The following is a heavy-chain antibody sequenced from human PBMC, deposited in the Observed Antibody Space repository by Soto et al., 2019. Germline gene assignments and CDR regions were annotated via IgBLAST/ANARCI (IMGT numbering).Heavy chain of an antibody. CDR3: TKANRYCSGANCFTFDY. CDR2: FSSGGGGT. CDR1: GFTFSNYA. Sequence: EVQLLESGGGLLQPGGSLRLSCTASGFTFSNYAMSWVRQAPGKGLEWVSTFSSGGGGTYYEDSVKGRFTISRDNSKNTLSLQMNSLRAEDTAVYYCTKANRYCSGANCFTFDYWGLGTLVTVSS. J-gene: IGHJ4*02. V-gene: IGHV3-23*01. D-gene: IGHD2-15*01.